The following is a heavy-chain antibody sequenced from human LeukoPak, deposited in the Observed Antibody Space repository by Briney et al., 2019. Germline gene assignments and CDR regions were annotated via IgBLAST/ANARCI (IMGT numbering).Heavy chain of an antibody. CDR3: ASALNYDILTGYYN. CDR2: INWNGGST. D-gene: IGHD3-9*01. J-gene: IGHJ4*02. CDR1: GFTFDDYG. Sequence: GGSLRLSCAASGFTFDDYGMSWVRQAPGKGLEWVSGINWNGGSTGYADSVKGRFTISRDNAKNSLYLQMNSLRAEDTALYYCASALNYDILTGYYNWGQGTLATVSS. V-gene: IGHV3-20*04.